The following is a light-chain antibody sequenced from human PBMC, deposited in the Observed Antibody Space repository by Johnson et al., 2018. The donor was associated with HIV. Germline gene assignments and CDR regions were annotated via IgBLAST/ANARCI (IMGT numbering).Light chain of an antibody. CDR3: GTWDSSLSAGNV. Sequence: HSVLTQPPSVSAAPGQKVTISCSGSRSNIGNNYVSWYQQLPGTAPKLLIYENNKRPSGIPDRFSGSKSGTSATLGITGLQTGDEADYYCGTWDSSLSAGNVFGTGTKVTV. J-gene: IGLJ1*01. CDR1: RSNIGNNY. CDR2: ENN. V-gene: IGLV1-51*02.